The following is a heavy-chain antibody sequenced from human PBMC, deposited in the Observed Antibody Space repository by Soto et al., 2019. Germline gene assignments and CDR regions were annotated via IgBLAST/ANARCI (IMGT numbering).Heavy chain of an antibody. Sequence: PGGSLRLSCAASGFTFSSYGMHWVRQAPGKGLEWVAVIWYDGSNKYYADSVKGRFTISRDNSKNTLYLQMNSLRAEDTAVYYCARDLGGSEGAAGYYYYGMDVWGQGTTVTVSS. D-gene: IGHD6-13*01. V-gene: IGHV3-33*01. CDR3: ARDLGGSEGAAGYYYYGMDV. J-gene: IGHJ6*02. CDR1: GFTFSSYG. CDR2: IWYDGSNK.